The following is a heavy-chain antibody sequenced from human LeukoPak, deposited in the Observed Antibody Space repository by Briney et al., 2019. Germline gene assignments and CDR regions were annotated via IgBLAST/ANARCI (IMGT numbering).Heavy chain of an antibody. V-gene: IGHV3-23*01. D-gene: IGHD6-19*01. CDR3: AKDRSSIAVAGTYDY. Sequence: GGSLRLSCAAPGFTFSSYAMSWVRQAPGKGLEWVSAISGSGGSTYYADSVKGRFTISRDNSKNTLYLQMNSLRAEDTAVYYCAKDRSSIAVAGTYDYWGQGTLVTVSS. CDR2: ISGSGGST. J-gene: IGHJ4*02. CDR1: GFTFSSYA.